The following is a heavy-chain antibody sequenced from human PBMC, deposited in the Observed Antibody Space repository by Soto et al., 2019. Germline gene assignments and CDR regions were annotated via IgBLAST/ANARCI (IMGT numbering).Heavy chain of an antibody. CDR1: GFTFSSYA. V-gene: IGHV3-23*01. J-gene: IGHJ4*02. CDR2: ISGSGGST. D-gene: IGHD3-16*02. Sequence: GGSLRLSCAASGFTFSSYAMSWVRQAPGKGLEWVSAISGSGGSTYYADSVKGRFTISRDNSKNTLYLQMNSLRAEDAAVYYCAKPSILGGVIAHRFDYWGQGTLVTVSS. CDR3: AKPSILGGVIAHRFDY.